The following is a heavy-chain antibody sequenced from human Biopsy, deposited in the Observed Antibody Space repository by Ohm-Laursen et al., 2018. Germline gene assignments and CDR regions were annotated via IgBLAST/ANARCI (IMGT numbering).Heavy chain of an antibody. Sequence: SETLSLTCTVSGGSLSSYSWSWIRQPAGKGLEWIGQIYTSGITNYNPSLKSRVTISVDTSKNKFSLRVSSVTAADTAVYYCARDRDRRGWFDPWGQGTLVTVSS. CDR1: GGSLSSYS. CDR2: IYTSGIT. D-gene: IGHD1-14*01. V-gene: IGHV4-4*07. J-gene: IGHJ5*02. CDR3: ARDRDRRGWFDP.